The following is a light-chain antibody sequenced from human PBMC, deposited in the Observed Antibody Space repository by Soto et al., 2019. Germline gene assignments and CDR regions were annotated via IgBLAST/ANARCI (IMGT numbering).Light chain of an antibody. V-gene: IGKV3-20*01. CDR2: GAS. CDR3: HQYGGAGT. CDR1: ESVSSSY. Sequence: EIVMTQSPATLSVSPGEAAALSCRASESVSSSYLAWYQQKPGQAPRLLIYGASSRATGIPLRFSGSGSGTDFTLTISRLEPEDFAVYYCHQYGGAGTFGQGTKVDIK. J-gene: IGKJ1*01.